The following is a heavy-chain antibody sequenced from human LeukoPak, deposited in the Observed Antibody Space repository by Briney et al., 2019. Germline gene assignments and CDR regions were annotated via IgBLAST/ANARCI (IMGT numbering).Heavy chain of an antibody. Sequence: PSETLSLTCTVSGGSISSRSYYWSWIRQPPGKGLEWIGSIYYSGSTYYNPSLKSRVTISVDTSKNQFSLKLSSVTAADTAVYYCARQSGMIVVVLWFDPWGQGTLVTVSS. CDR3: ARQSGMIVVVLWFDP. V-gene: IGHV4-39*01. CDR2: IYYSGST. D-gene: IGHD3-22*01. J-gene: IGHJ5*02. CDR1: GGSISSRSYY.